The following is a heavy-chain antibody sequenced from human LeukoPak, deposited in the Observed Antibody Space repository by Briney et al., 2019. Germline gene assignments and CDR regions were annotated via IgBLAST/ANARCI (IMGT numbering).Heavy chain of an antibody. CDR3: ARGGYLYYYGMDV. CDR2: IYYSGST. Sequence: PSETLSLTCTVSGGSISSYYWSWIRQPPGKGLEWIGYIYYSGSTNYNPSLKSRVTISVDTSKNQFSLKLRSVTAADTAVYYCARGGYLYYYGMDVWGQGTTVTVSS. CDR1: GGSISSYY. V-gene: IGHV4-59*01. D-gene: IGHD6-25*01. J-gene: IGHJ6*02.